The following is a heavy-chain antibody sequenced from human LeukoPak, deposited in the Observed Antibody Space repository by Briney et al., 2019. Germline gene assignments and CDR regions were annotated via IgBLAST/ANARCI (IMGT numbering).Heavy chain of an antibody. CDR1: GLSFSSYG. CDR3: AKRGIVVVPAAGIYYYYMDV. D-gene: IGHD2-2*01. CDR2: IWYDGSNK. J-gene: IGHJ6*03. Sequence: PGGSLRLSCAASGLSFSSYGMHWVRQAPGKGLEWVASIWYDGSNKYNADSVKGRFTISRDNSKNTLYLQMNSLRAEDTAVYYCAKRGIVVVPAAGIYYYYMDVWGKGTTVTVSS. V-gene: IGHV3-30*02.